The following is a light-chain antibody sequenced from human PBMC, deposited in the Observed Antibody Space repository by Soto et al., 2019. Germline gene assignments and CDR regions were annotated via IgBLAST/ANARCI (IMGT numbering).Light chain of an antibody. V-gene: IGLV2-23*02. Sequence: QSVLTKPASVSGSPGQSITISCTGTSSNVGSYKLVSWYQQHPGKAPKLMIFEVNKRPSGVSNRFSGSKSGNTASLTISGLKVEDEADYYCFSSGGSPTYIYAPGPKVTVL. CDR1: SSNVGSYKL. J-gene: IGLJ1*01. CDR2: EVN. CDR3: FSSGGSPTYI.